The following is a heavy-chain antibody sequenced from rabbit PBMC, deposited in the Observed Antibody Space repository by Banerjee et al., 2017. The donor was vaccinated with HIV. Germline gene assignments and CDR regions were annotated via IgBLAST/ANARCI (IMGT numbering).Heavy chain of an antibody. Sequence: QEQLVEYGGDLVQPEGSLTLTCTASGFSLSSIYYMCWVRQAPGKGLEWIGCIYTGSSGSTYYASWAKGRFTISKTSSTTVTLQMTSLTAADTATYFCARGGPSGYGGYGYDLWGQGTLVTVS. CDR3: ARGGPSGYGGYGYDL. V-gene: IGHV1S45*01. D-gene: IGHD6-1*01. J-gene: IGHJ3*01. CDR1: GFSLSSIYY. CDR2: IYTGSSGST.